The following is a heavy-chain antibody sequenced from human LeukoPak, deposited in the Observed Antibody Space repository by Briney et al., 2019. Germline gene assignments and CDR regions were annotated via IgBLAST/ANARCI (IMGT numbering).Heavy chain of an antibody. J-gene: IGHJ6*02. CDR2: IIPILGIA. CDR1: GGTFSSYA. Sequence: SVKVSCKASGGTFSSYAISWVRQAPGQGLEWMGRIIPILGIANYAQKFQGRVTITADKSTSAAYMELSSLRSEDTAVYYCARVNSYGSYYYYGMDVWGQGTTVTVSS. V-gene: IGHV1-69*04. CDR3: ARVNSYGSYYYYGMDV. D-gene: IGHD5-18*01.